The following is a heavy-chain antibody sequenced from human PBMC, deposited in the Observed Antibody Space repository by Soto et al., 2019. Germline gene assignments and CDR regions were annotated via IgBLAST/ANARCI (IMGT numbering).Heavy chain of an antibody. CDR1: GYTFSNHA. V-gene: IGHV3-23*01. J-gene: IGHJ4*02. CDR3: TKGSFLRGEENY. D-gene: IGHD3-3*01. CDR2: MGPSGTTT. Sequence: EVQLLESGGGLVQPGGSLILSCAASGYTFSNHAMSWFRQAPGKGLEWVSAMGPSGTTTYYADSVEGRFTISRDTSRNTLYLQMNSLRAEDPALYYWTKGSFLRGEENYWGQGALVTVSS.